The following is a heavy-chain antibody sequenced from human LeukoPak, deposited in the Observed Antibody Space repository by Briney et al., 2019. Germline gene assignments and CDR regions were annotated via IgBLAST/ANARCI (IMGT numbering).Heavy chain of an antibody. CDR2: IYDSGRT. CDR3: ARGYDFWSGYTY. CDR1: GGSISSYS. D-gene: IGHD3-3*01. Sequence: SEALSLTCTVSGGSISSYSWSWIRQPPGKGLECIGYIYDSGRTNYNPSLKSRVTISVDTSKNQFSLNLSSVTAADTAVYYCARGYDFWSGYTYWGQGTLVTVSS. J-gene: IGHJ4*02. V-gene: IGHV4-59*12.